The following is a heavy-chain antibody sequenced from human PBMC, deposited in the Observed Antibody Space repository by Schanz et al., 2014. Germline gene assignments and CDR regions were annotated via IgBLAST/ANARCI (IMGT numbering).Heavy chain of an antibody. Sequence: EVKLLESGGHLVQPGGSLRLSCAASGFTFTTYAMTWVRQAPGKGLEWVSGMSGSGSTADYADSVKGRFTISRDNAKNSLYLQMNSLRAEDTAVYYCARPSDSSWYMDVWGKGTTVTVSS. V-gene: IGHV3-23*01. D-gene: IGHD2-21*02. CDR2: MSGSGSTA. CDR3: ARPSDSSWYMDV. CDR1: GFTFTTYA. J-gene: IGHJ6*03.